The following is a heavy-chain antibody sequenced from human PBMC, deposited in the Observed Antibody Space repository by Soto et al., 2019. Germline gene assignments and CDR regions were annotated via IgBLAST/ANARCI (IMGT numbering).Heavy chain of an antibody. CDR2: IIPIFGTA. J-gene: IGHJ6*02. CDR1: GGTFSSYA. Sequence: GASVKVSCKASGGTFSSYAISWVRQAPGQGLEWMGGIIPIFGTANYAQKFQGRVTITADESTSTAYMELSSLRSEDTAVYYCARDMRYYDFWSGYSSGRLYYYGMDVWGQGTTVTVS. V-gene: IGHV1-69*13. D-gene: IGHD3-3*01. CDR3: ARDMRYYDFWSGYSSGRLYYYGMDV.